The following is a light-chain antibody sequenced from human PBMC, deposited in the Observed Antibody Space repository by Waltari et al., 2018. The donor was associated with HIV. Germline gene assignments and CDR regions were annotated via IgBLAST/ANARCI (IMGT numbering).Light chain of an antibody. CDR3: QSYDMSQSGSLV. CDR1: RSNSGAGFA. V-gene: IGLV1-40*01. CDR2: DNN. Sequence: SVLTPPPSVSGAPGQRLTLACTGTRSNSGAGFAVPWHQQIPGNAPKLLIYDNNIRPSGVPDRFSGSKSGTSASLAITGLQSEDEADYYCQSYDMSQSGSLVFGGGTKLTVL. J-gene: IGLJ2*01.